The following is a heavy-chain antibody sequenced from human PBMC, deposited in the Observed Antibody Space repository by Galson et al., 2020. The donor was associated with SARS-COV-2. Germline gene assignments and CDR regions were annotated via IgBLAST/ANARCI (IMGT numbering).Heavy chain of an antibody. V-gene: IGHV3-30-3*01. D-gene: IGHD3-22*01. CDR2: ISYDGSNK. CDR3: ARVPNYYDSSAYYYLGY. J-gene: IGHJ4*02. Sequence: SMKISCAASGFTFSSYAIHWVRQAPGKGLEWVVVISYDGSNKYYADPVKGRFTISRDNSKDTLYLQMNSLRAEDTAVYYCARVPNYYDSSAYYYLGYWGQGTLVTVSS. CDR1: GFTFSSYA.